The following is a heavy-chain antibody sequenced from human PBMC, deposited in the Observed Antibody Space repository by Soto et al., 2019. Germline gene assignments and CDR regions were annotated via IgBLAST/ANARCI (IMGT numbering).Heavy chain of an antibody. V-gene: IGHV3-15*01. CDR2: IKSKTDGGTT. CDR3: TTVNYYDSSGYPSDY. J-gene: IGHJ4*02. CDR1: GFTFSNAW. D-gene: IGHD3-22*01. Sequence: PGGSLRLSCAASGFTFSNAWMSWVRQAPGKGLEWVGRIKSKTDGGTTDYAAPVKGRFTISRDDSKNTLYLQMNSLKTEDTAVYYCTTVNYYDSSGYPSDYWGQGTLVTVSS.